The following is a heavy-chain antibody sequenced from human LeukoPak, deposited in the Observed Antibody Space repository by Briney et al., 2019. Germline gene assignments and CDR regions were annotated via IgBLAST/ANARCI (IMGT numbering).Heavy chain of an antibody. J-gene: IGHJ5*02. CDR2: ISAYNGNT. V-gene: IGHV1-18*01. CDR3: AREGSLHHSGDYYLSWFDP. D-gene: IGHD3-22*01. Sequence: ASVKVSXKTSGFTFNTYGIAWVRQAPGQGLEWMGRISAYNGNTNYAQNLQDRVTMTTDTSTTTAYMELRGLRSDDTAVYYCAREGSLHHSGDYYLSWFDPWGQGTLVTVSS. CDR1: GFTFNTYG.